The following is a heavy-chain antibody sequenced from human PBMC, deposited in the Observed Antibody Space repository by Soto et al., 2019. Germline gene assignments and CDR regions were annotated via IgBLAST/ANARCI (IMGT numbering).Heavy chain of an antibody. J-gene: IGHJ5*02. CDR1: GGTFSSYA. D-gene: IGHD2-8*01. V-gene: IGHV1-69*12. Sequence: QVQLVQSGAEVKKPGSSVKVSCKASGGTFSSYAISWVRQAPGQGLEWMGGIIPIFGTANYAQKFQGRVTITADESTSTAYMELSSLRSEDTSVYYCARDFVYRTNGVYQGEYDWFDPWGQGTLVTVSS. CDR2: IIPIFGTA. CDR3: ARDFVYRTNGVYQGEYDWFDP.